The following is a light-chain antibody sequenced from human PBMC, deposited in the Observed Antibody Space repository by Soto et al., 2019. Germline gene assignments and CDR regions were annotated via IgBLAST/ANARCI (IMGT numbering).Light chain of an antibody. Sequence: EIVLTQSTATLSLSPGERPTLSCRASQSVSRYLAWYQQKPGQAPRLLIYDASNRATGIPARFSGSGSGTDFTLTISSLEPEDFAVYYCQQRSNWPLTFGGGTKVEIK. J-gene: IGKJ4*01. CDR2: DAS. CDR3: QQRSNWPLT. CDR1: QSVSRY. V-gene: IGKV3-11*01.